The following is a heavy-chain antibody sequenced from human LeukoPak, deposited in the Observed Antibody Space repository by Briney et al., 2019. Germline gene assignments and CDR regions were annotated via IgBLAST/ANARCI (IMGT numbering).Heavy chain of an antibody. J-gene: IGHJ3*02. CDR1: GYTFTNYD. CDR2: MNPNRGTT. D-gene: IGHD3-3*01. CDR3: ARDGGGTVFGVVLNDAFDM. V-gene: IGHV1-8*01. Sequence: ASVKVSCKASGYTFTNYDINWVRQATGQGLEWMGWMNPNRGTTGCAHKFQGRVTMTRDTSINVAYMELSSLTSEDTAVYYCARDGGGTVFGVVLNDAFDMWGQGTMLIVSS.